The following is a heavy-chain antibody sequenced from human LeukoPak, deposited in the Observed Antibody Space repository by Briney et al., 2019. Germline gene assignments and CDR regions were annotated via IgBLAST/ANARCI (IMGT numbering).Heavy chain of an antibody. CDR1: GYTLTELS. CDR2: FDPEDGET. J-gene: IGHJ4*02. CDR3: ATDSGSYFYFDY. D-gene: IGHD1-26*01. Sequence: GASVKVSCKVSGYTLTELSMHWVRQAPGKGLEWIGGFDPEDGETIYAQKFQGRVTMTEDTSTDTAYMELSSLRSEDTAVYYCATDSGSYFYFDYWGQGTLVTVSS. V-gene: IGHV1-24*01.